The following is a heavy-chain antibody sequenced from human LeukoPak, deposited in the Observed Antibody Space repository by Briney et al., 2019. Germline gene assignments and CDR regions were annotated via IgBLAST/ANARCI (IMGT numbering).Heavy chain of an antibody. D-gene: IGHD3-10*01. CDR2: ISSSSSTI. J-gene: IGHJ6*03. Sequence: GGSLRLSCAASGFTFSSYSMNWVRQAPGKGLEWVSYISSSSSTIYYADSVKGRFTISRDNAKNSLYLQMNSLRAEDTAVYYCASITMVRGALFYYYYMDVWGKGTTVTVSS. CDR1: GFTFSSYS. CDR3: ASITMVRGALFYYYYMDV. V-gene: IGHV3-48*01.